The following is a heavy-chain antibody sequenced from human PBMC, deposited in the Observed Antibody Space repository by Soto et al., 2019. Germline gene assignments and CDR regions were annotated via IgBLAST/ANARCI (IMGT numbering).Heavy chain of an antibody. V-gene: IGHV1-18*01. D-gene: IGHD3-10*01. CDR1: GYSFTNYG. J-gene: IGHJ5*02. CDR2: VSPNNGDT. CDR3: VRGGAPLVRGTWFDP. Sequence: ASVKVSCKASGYSFTNYGISWVLQAPGQGLEWMGWVSPNNGDTNFAQKFQGRVTMTTDTSTTTAYMELRSLRSDDTAVYYCVRGGAPLVRGTWFDPWGQGTLVTVSS.